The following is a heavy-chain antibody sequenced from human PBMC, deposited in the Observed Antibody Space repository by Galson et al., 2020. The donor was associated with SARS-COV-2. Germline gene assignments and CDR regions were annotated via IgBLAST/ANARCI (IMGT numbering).Heavy chain of an antibody. CDR3: AHKGNRRMYCSGGSCLSPLDY. CDR1: GFSFSTSGVA. D-gene: IGHD2-15*01. CDR2: IYWNDDK. J-gene: IGHJ4*02. Sequence: SGPTLVKPTQTLTLTCTFSGFSFSTSGVAVGWIRQPPGKALEWLALIYWNDDKRYSPSLKSRLTITKDTSKNQVVLTMTNMDPVDTATYYCAHKGNRRMYCSGGSCLSPLDYWGQGTRVTVFS. V-gene: IGHV2-5*01.